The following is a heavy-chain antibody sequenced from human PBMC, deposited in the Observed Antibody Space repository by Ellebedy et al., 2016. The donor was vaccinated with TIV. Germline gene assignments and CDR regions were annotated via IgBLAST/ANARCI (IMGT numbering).Heavy chain of an antibody. Sequence: AASVKVSCKASGYTFTDYYLHWARQAPGQGLEWLGWINPNSGGTNFAQKFQGWVTLTRDTTITTAYMELSSLTSDDTATAVFYCARGGSSNWYEAFDFWGQGTLATASS. CDR2: INPNSGGT. V-gene: IGHV1-2*04. CDR1: GYTFTDYY. J-gene: IGHJ4*02. D-gene: IGHD6-13*01. CDR3: ARGGSSNWYEAFDF.